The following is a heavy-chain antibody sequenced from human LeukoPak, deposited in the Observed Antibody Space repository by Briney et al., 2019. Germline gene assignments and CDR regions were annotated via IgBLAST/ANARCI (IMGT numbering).Heavy chain of an antibody. CDR2: ISYDGNSK. J-gene: IGHJ4*02. CDR3: AKDGGFYGENFGY. D-gene: IGHD4-17*01. V-gene: IGHV3-30*18. CDR1: GFTFSSYG. Sequence: PGGSLRLSCAASGFTFSSYGMHWVRQAPGKGLEWVAVISYDGNSKYYADSVKGRFTISRDNSKNTLFLQMNSLRADDTAVFYCAKDGGFYGENFGYWGQGTLVTVSS.